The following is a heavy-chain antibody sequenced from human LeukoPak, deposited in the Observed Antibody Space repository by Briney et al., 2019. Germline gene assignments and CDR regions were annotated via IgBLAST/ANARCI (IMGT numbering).Heavy chain of an antibody. D-gene: IGHD6-13*01. Sequence: SETLSLTCTVSGASISSYYWSWIRQPPGRGLEWIGSIYYSGSTNYNPSLKSRVTISVDTSKNQFSLKLSSVTAADTAVYYCARERYSSSWPKGWFDPWGQGTLVTVSS. CDR2: IYYSGST. CDR1: GASISSYY. CDR3: ARERYSSSWPKGWFDP. J-gene: IGHJ5*02. V-gene: IGHV4-59*01.